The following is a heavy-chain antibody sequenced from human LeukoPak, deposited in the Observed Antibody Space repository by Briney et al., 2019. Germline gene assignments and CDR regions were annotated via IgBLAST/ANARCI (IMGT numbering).Heavy chain of an antibody. D-gene: IGHD3-22*01. Sequence: GSSVKVSCKASGGTFSSYAISWVRQAPGQGLEWMGGIIPIFGTANYAQKFQGRVTITADESTSTAYMELSSLRSEDTAVYYCASPVGHYDSSGYYCWGQGTLVTVSS. CDR3: ASPVGHYDSSGYYC. V-gene: IGHV1-69*01. J-gene: IGHJ4*02. CDR1: GGTFSSYA. CDR2: IIPIFGTA.